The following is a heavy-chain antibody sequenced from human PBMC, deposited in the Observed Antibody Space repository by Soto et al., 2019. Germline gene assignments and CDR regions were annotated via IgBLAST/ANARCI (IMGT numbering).Heavy chain of an antibody. CDR2: INAGNGNT. Sequence: QVQLVQSGAEVKKPGASVKVSCKASGYTFTSYAMHWVRQAPGQRLEWMGWINAGNGNTKYSPKCQGRVTITRDTAASTAYMELSSLRSEDTAGYYCARSIRLAGDDWGQGTLVTVSS. CDR3: ARSIRLAGDD. V-gene: IGHV1-3*01. J-gene: IGHJ4*02. CDR1: GYTFTSYA.